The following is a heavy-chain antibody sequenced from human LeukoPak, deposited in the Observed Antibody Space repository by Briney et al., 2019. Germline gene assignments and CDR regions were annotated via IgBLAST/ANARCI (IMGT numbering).Heavy chain of an antibody. V-gene: IGHV1-18*01. J-gene: IGHJ3*02. CDR3: ATGATMIVVVITGAFDI. CDR2: ISAYNGNT. Sequence: ASVKVSCKASGYTFTSYGISWVRQAPGQGLEWMGWISAYNGNTNYAQKLQGRVTMTTDTSTSTAYMELRSLRSDDTAVYYCATGATMIVVVITGAFDIWGQGTMVTVSS. CDR1: GYTFTSYG. D-gene: IGHD3-22*01.